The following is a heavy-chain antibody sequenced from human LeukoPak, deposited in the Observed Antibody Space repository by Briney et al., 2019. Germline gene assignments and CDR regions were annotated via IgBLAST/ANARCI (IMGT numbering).Heavy chain of an antibody. J-gene: IGHJ4*02. D-gene: IGHD3-22*01. Sequence: ASLKLSCKAAVYTVTSYDVDWVRQATGQGLEWMVWRNPNSCNTGDAQKFRGRVTMTRNTSISTAYMELSSLRSEDTAVYYCASVVEDSSGYYSEGYWGQGTLVTVHS. CDR3: ASVVEDSSGYYSEGY. V-gene: IGHV1-8*01. CDR1: VYTVTSYD. CDR2: RNPNSCNT.